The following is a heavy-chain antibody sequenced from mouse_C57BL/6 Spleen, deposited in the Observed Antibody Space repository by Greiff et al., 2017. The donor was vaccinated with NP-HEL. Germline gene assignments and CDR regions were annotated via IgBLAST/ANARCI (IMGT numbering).Heavy chain of an antibody. V-gene: IGHV1-80*01. CDR3: GRSGRTTNYCAMDD. CDR2: IYPGDGDT. CDR1: GYAFSSYW. Sequence: QVQLQQSGAELVKPGASVKISCKASGYAFSSYWMNWVKQRPGKGLEWIGQIYPGDGDTNYNGKFKGKATLTVDTSSRTAYMQLSSLTSEDSAVYYCGRSGRTTNYCAMDDWGQGTTVTVSS. D-gene: IGHD1-1*01. J-gene: IGHJ4*01.